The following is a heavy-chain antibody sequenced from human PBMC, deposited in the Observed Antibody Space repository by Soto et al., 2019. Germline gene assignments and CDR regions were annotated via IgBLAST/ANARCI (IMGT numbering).Heavy chain of an antibody. V-gene: IGHV4-34*01. CDR2: INHSGST. J-gene: IGHJ3*02. D-gene: IGHD3-10*01. Sequence: SETLSLTCAVYGGSFSGYYWSWIRQPPGKGLEWIGEINHSGSTNYNPSLKSRVTISVDTSKNQFSLKLSSVTAADTAVYYCARDYYGSGGDAFDIWGQGTMVTVSS. CDR3: ARDYYGSGGDAFDI. CDR1: GGSFSGYY.